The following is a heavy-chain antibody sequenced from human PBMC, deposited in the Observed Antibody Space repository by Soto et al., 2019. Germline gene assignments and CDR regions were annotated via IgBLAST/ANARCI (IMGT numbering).Heavy chain of an antibody. CDR2: IYSGGST. J-gene: IGHJ4*02. V-gene: IGHV3-53*01. CDR1: GFTVSSNY. CDR3: ARVRGWTYYFHY. Sequence: EVQLVESGGGLIQPGGSLRLSCAASGFTVSSNYMSWVRQAPGKGLEWVSVIYSGGSTYYADSVKGRFTISRDNSKNALHLQMISLRAADTAVYYCARVRGWTYYFHYWGQGTLVTVSS. D-gene: IGHD6-19*01.